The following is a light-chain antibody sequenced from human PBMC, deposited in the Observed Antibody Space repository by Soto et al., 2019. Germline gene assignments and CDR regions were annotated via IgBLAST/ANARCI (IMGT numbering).Light chain of an antibody. J-gene: IGLJ2*01. V-gene: IGLV2-8*01. Sequence: QSVLTQPPSASGSPGQSVTISCTGTSSDVGSYKYVSWYQQHPGKAPKLMIYAVSERPSGVPDRFSGSKSGNAASLTVSGLEDEDEADYYCSSYAGRNSLVFGGGTKLTVL. CDR2: AVS. CDR3: SSYAGRNSLV. CDR1: SSDVGSYKY.